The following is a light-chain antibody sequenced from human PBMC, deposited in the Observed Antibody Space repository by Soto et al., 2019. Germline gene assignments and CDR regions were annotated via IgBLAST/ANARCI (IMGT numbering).Light chain of an antibody. J-gene: IGLJ1*01. V-gene: IGLV1-40*01. Sequence: QPVLTQPPSVSGAPGQRVTISCTGSSSNIGGGYDVHWYQQVPGTAPKLLIYGNSNRPSGVPDRFAGSKSGTSASLAITGLQAEDEAYYYCQSYDSSLSIHVFGTGTQLTV. CDR3: QSYDSSLSIHV. CDR2: GNS. CDR1: SSNIGGGYD.